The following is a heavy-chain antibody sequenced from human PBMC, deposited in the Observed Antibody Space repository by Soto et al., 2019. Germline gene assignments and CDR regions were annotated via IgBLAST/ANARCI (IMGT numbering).Heavy chain of an antibody. J-gene: IGHJ6*02. CDR1: GFTFSTYA. Sequence: GSLRLSCAASGFTFSTYAMSWVRQAPGKGLEWVSTINTSGGSTYYADSVKGRFTISRDNSKNTLYLQMNSLRAEDTAVYYCARDRIPTGMDVWGQGTTVTVSS. CDR3: ARDRIPTGMDV. CDR2: INTSGGST. V-gene: IGHV3-23*01.